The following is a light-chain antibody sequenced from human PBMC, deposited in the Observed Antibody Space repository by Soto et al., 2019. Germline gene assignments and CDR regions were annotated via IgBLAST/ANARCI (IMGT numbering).Light chain of an antibody. V-gene: IGLV1-51*01. CDR3: GTWDSSLSAVV. J-gene: IGLJ2*01. CDR2: DNN. Sequence: QSALTQPPSVSAAPGQKVTISCSGSSSNIGNNYVSWYQQLPGTAPKLLVYDNNKRPSGIPDRFSASKSDTSTTLDITGLQTGDEADYYCGTWDSSLSAVVFGGGTKVTVL. CDR1: SSNIGNNY.